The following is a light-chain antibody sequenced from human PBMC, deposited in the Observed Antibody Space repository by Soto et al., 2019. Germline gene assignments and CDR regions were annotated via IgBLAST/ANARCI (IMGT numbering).Light chain of an antibody. J-gene: IGLJ3*02. CDR1: SSNIGAGYD. Sequence: QPVLTQPPSVSGAPGQRVTISCTGSSSNIGAGYDVHWYQHLPGTAPKLLIYGNNNRPSGVPDRFSGSKSGTSASLAITGLQAEDEADYYCQSYDTNLSAWVFGGGTKVTVL. CDR2: GNN. V-gene: IGLV1-40*01. CDR3: QSYDTNLSAWV.